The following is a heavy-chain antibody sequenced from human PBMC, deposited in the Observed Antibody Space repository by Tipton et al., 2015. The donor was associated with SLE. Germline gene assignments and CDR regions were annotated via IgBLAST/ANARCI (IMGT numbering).Heavy chain of an antibody. V-gene: IGHV4-39*07. CDR1: GGSISSSSYY. Sequence: GLVKPSETLSLTCTVSGGSISSSSYYWGWIRQPPGKGLEWIGSIYYSGSTYYNPSLKSRVTISVDTSKNQFSLKLSSVTAADTAVYYCARHKGSGWYRGVFDYWGQGTLVTVSS. CDR2: IYYSGST. D-gene: IGHD6-19*01. J-gene: IGHJ4*02. CDR3: ARHKGSGWYRGVFDY.